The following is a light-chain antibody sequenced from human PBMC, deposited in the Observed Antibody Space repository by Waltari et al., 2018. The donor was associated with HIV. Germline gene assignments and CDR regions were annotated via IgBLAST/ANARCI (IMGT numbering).Light chain of an antibody. CDR2: RNN. CDR3: AAWDDSLSGLYV. Sequence: QSVLTQPPSASGTPGQRVPIPCSGSSSNIGSNTVCWYQQLPGTPPKLLIYRNNQRPSGVPDRFSGSKSGTSASLAISGPRSEDEADYYCAAWDDSLSGLYVFGTGTKVTVL. CDR1: SSNIGSNT. V-gene: IGLV1-47*01. J-gene: IGLJ1*01.